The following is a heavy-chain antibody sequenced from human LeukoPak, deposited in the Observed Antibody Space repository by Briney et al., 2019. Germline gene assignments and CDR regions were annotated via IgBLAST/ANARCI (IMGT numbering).Heavy chain of an antibody. D-gene: IGHD6-13*01. CDR3: ARDGFVGAADY. CDR1: GFTFSSYE. Sequence: PGGSLRLSCAASGFTFSSYEMNWVRQAPGKGPEWVANINQDGSEKHYVDSVKGRFTISRDNAKNSLFLQMNSLRVEDTVVFYCARDGFVGAADYWGQGTLVTVSS. J-gene: IGHJ4*02. V-gene: IGHV3-7*01. CDR2: INQDGSEK.